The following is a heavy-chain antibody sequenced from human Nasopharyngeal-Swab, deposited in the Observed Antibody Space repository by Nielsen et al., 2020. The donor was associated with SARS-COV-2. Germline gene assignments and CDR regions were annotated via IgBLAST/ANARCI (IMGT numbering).Heavy chain of an antibody. J-gene: IGHJ4*02. CDR2: ISSNGGST. CDR1: GFTFSSYA. Sequence: GESLKISCAASGFTFSSYAMHWVRQAPGKGLEYVSAISSNGGSTYYANSVKGRFTISRDNSKNTLYLQMGSLRAEDMAVYYCARVVVAATLDCWGQGTLVTVSS. D-gene: IGHD2-15*01. CDR3: ARVVVAATLDC. V-gene: IGHV3-64*01.